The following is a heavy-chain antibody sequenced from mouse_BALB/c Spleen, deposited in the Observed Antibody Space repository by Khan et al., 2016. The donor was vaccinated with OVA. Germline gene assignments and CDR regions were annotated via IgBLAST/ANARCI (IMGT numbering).Heavy chain of an antibody. CDR2: IWGDGST. Sequence: QVQLKQSGPALVAPSQSLSITCTVSGFSLTSYGVNWVRQPPGKGLEWLGVIWGDGSTNYHSVLISRLSISKANSKSQVSLKLNSLQTDDKATYNGGKQNYGTRYAMDYWGQGTAVTVSS. CDR1: GFSLTSYG. J-gene: IGHJ4*01. D-gene: IGHD2-1*01. V-gene: IGHV2-3*01. CDR3: GKQNYGTRYAMDY.